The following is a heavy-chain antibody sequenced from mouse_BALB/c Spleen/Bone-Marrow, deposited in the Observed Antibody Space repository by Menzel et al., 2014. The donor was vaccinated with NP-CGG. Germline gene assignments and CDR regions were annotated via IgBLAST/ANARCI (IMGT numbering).Heavy chain of an antibody. CDR3: TRGTTAGFAY. CDR2: ISYSANT. J-gene: IGHJ3*01. Sequence: EVKLMESGPGLVKPSQSLSLTCTVTGYSITSDYAWNWIRQFPGNKLEWMGYISYSANTNYNPSLKSRISITRDTSKNQFVLQLNSVTAEDTATYYCTRGTTAGFAYWGRGTLVTVSA. D-gene: IGHD1-2*01. V-gene: IGHV3-2*02. CDR1: GYSITSDYA.